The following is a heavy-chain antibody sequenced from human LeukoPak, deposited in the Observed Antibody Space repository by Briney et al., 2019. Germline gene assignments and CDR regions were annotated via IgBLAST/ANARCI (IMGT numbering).Heavy chain of an antibody. CDR3: ARSYNDALDV. CDR2: ITSSSTT. V-gene: IGHV3-48*02. CDR1: GFNFSHYG. Sequence: PGGSLRLSCAASGFNFSHYGVNWVRQAPGKGPEWVSYITSSSTTYYADSAKGRFTISRDNAKKSLYLPMNSLRDEDTAVYYCARSYNDALDVWGQGTTVTV. J-gene: IGHJ6*02.